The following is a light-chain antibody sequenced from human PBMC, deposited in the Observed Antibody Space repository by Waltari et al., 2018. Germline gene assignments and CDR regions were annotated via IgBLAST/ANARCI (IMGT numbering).Light chain of an antibody. CDR1: QSISRF. J-gene: IGKJ1*01. CDR3: QQSYSVLWT. CDR2: AAS. Sequence: IQMTQSPSSLSASGGYSVTITCRASQSISRFLNWFQQKPGKAPKLLIYAASSLESGVPPRFSGSGSGTDFTLTISSLQPEDFGTYYCQQSYSVLWTFGQGTKVDIK. V-gene: IGKV1-39*01.